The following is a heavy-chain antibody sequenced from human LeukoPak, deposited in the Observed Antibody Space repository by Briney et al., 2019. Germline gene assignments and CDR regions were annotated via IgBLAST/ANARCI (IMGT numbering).Heavy chain of an antibody. CDR1: GISLNSYA. Sequence: GGSLRLSCAASGISLNSYAIHWVRQAPGKGLEWVTVISYDGSNKYYADSVRGRFTISRDNSKNTLYLQMNSLRAEDTAVYYCAQGGSEIYYFYHGMDVWGRGATVTVSS. V-gene: IGHV3-30*18. CDR3: AQGGSEIYYFYHGMDV. D-gene: IGHD3-10*01. CDR2: ISYDGSNK. J-gene: IGHJ6*02.